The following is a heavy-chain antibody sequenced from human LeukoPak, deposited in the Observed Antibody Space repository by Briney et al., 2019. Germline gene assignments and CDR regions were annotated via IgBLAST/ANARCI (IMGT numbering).Heavy chain of an antibody. CDR3: AKEPRHCGGDCFSLLDY. D-gene: IGHD2-21*02. Sequence: GGPLRLSCAASGFTFSSYSMGWVRNAPGKGLEWVSLVSGSGGLTYYADSVKGRFTISRDNSKNTLYLQMNSLTAEDTAVYYCAKEPRHCGGDCFSLLDYWGQGTLVTVPS. J-gene: IGHJ4*02. CDR2: VSGSGGLT. CDR1: GFTFSSYS. V-gene: IGHV3-23*01.